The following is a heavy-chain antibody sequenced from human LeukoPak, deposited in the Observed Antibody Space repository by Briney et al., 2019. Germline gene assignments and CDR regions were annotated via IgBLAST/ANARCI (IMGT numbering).Heavy chain of an antibody. CDR3: AKVSTVTSSFDY. D-gene: IGHD4-17*01. V-gene: IGHV3-30*18. J-gene: IGHJ4*02. Sequence: PGGSLRLSCAASGFTFSNVWMNWARQAPGKGLEWVAVISYDGSNKYYADSVKGRFTISRDNSKNTLYLQMNSLRAEDTAVYYCAKVSTVTSSFDYWGQGTLVTVSS. CDR2: ISYDGSNK. CDR1: GFTFSNVW.